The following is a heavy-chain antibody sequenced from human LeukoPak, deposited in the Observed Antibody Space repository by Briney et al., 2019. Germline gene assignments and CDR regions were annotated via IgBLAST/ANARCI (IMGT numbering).Heavy chain of an antibody. V-gene: IGHV1-2*02. J-gene: IGHJ4*02. CDR2: INPNSGGT. D-gene: IGHD3-10*01. Sequence: GASVKVSCKASGYTFTGYYMHWVRQAPGQGLEWMGWINPNSGGTNYAQKFQGGVTMTRDTSISTAYMELSRLRSDDTAVYYCARDGWFGESSSFDYWGQGTLVTVSS. CDR1: GYTFTGYY. CDR3: ARDGWFGESSSFDY.